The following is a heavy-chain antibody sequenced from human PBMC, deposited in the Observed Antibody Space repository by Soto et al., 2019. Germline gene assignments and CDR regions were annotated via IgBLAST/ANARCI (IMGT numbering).Heavy chain of an antibody. CDR2: ISYSGYT. V-gene: IGHV4-31*03. CDR1: GGSISSGDYY. Sequence: SETLSLTCTVSGGSISSGDYYWSWIRQHPGKGLEWIGYISYSGYTYYNPSLRSRVTISVDTSKNEFSLNLSSVTAADTAVYYYEIDRGNSWYGGRIWFDPWGQGALVNVSS. J-gene: IGHJ5*02. D-gene: IGHD6-13*01. CDR3: EIDRGNSWYGGRIWFDP.